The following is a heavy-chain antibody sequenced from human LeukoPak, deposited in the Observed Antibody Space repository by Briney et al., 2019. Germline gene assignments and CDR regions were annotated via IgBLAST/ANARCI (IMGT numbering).Heavy chain of an antibody. D-gene: IGHD6-13*01. J-gene: IGHJ5*02. CDR2: ISGSGGST. CDR3: ARVPASSSWYSS. V-gene: IGHV3-23*01. Sequence: GGSLRLSCAASGFTFTNYAMSWVRQAPGKGLEWVSGISGSGGSTYYAASVKGRFTISRDNAKNSLYLQMNSLRAEDTAVYYCARVPASSSWYSSWGQGTLVTVSS. CDR1: GFTFTNYA.